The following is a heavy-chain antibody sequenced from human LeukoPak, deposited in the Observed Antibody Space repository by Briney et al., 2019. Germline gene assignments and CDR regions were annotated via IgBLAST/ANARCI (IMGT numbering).Heavy chain of an antibody. CDR2: ISSGSSYI. V-gene: IGHV3-21*01. Sequence: GGSLRFSGAASGFPFSTYSMDWVRQAPGQGLEGVASISSGSSYIYYADSVKGRFTISRDNAKNSLYLQMDSLRAEDTAVYYCVRSMATITFSFDYWGQGTLVTVSS. CDR3: VRSMATITFSFDY. CDR1: GFPFSTYS. J-gene: IGHJ4*02. D-gene: IGHD5-24*01.